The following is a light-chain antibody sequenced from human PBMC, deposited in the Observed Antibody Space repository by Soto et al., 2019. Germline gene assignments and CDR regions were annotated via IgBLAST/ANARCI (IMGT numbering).Light chain of an antibody. CDR1: QSISQS. Sequence: EVVLTQSPGTLSLPPGERATLSCRASQSISQSLAWYQQRPGQSPRLLIYDASRRATGIPDRFTGSGSGTDFTLTISSLEPEDFAVYHCQQRSNWPPITFGQGTRLEIK. CDR3: QQRSNWPPIT. V-gene: IGKV3-11*01. J-gene: IGKJ5*01. CDR2: DAS.